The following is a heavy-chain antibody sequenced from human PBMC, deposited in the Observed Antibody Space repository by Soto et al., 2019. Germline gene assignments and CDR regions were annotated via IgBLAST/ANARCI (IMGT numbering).Heavy chain of an antibody. CDR2: IYYSGTT. V-gene: IGHV4-28*01. D-gene: IGHD1-26*01. Sequence: QVQLQESGPGLVKPSDTLSLTCAVSGYSISSSNWWGWIRQPPGKGLEWIGYIYYSGTTYYNPSLMSRATMSVDTSKNLFPLKLTSLTAVDTAVYYCARREIQGPIDYWGQGTLVTVPS. CDR1: GYSISSSNW. J-gene: IGHJ4*02. CDR3: ARREIQGPIDY.